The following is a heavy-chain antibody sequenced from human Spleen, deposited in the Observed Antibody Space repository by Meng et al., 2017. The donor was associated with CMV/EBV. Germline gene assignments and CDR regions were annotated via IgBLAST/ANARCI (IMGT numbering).Heavy chain of an antibody. CDR1: GFTVSSNY. CDR3: AVGDYSNFYYGMDV. J-gene: IGHJ6*02. CDR2: IYSGGST. Sequence: GGSLRLSCAASGFTVSSNYMSWVRQAPGKGLEWVSVIYSGGSTYYADSVKGRFTISRDNSKNTLYLQMNSLRAEDTAVYYRAVGDYSNFYYGMDVWGQGTTVTVS. D-gene: IGHD4-11*01. V-gene: IGHV3-66*02.